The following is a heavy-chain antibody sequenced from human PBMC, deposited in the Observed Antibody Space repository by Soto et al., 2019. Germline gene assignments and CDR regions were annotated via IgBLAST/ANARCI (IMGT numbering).Heavy chain of an antibody. V-gene: IGHV4-34*01. CDR1: GGSFSGYY. J-gene: IGHJ5*02. CDR3: ARAVYDFWSGYYESWFAP. Sequence: QVQLQQWGAGLLKPSETLSLTCAVYGGSFSGYYWSWIRQPPVKGLEWIGEINHSGSTNYNPSLKSRVTISVDTSKNQFSMKLSSVTAADTAVYYCARAVYDFWSGYYESWFAPWGQGTLVTVSS. D-gene: IGHD3-3*01. CDR2: INHSGST.